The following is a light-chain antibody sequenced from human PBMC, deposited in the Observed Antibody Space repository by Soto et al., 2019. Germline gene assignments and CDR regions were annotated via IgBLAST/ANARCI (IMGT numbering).Light chain of an antibody. CDR2: AAS. J-gene: IGKJ3*01. V-gene: IGKV1-39*01. CDR3: QQNYTTPFT. CDR1: EMIGTY. Sequence: DIQMTQSPSSLSASVGDRVTITCRASEMIGTYLNWHQQKPGKAPKLLIYAASSLQSGVPSRFSGSGSGTDFTLTISSLQPEDFATYFCQQNYTTPFTFGPGTKVDIK.